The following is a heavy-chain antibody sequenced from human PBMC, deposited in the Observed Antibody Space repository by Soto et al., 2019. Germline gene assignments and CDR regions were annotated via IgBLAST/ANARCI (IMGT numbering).Heavy chain of an antibody. D-gene: IGHD1-26*01. CDR3: AGVYRGRGSYYADY. Sequence: QVQLQESGPGLVKPSGTLSLTCAVSGGSISSSNWWSWVRQPPGKGLEWIGEIYHSGSTNYNPSLKIRVTISVDKSNNQFSGKLSSVTAAYTAVYYCAGVYRGRGSYYADYWGQGTLVTVSS. CDR2: IYHSGST. V-gene: IGHV4-4*02. J-gene: IGHJ4*02. CDR1: GGSISSSNW.